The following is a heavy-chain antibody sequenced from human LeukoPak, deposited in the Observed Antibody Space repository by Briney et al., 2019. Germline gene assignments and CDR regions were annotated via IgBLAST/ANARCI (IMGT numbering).Heavy chain of an antibody. D-gene: IGHD6-19*01. J-gene: IGHJ4*02. CDR1: GYTFTSYY. CDR3: ARVDSSGSLH. Sequence: GASVKVSCKASGYTFTSYYMHWVRQAPGQGLEWMGGIIPIFGTANYAQKFQGRVTITADESTSTAYMELSSLRSEDTAVYYCARVDSSGSLHWGQGTLVTVSS. V-gene: IGHV1-69*13. CDR2: IIPIFGTA.